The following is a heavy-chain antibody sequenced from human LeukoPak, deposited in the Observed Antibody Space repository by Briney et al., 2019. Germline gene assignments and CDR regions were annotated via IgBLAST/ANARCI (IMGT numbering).Heavy chain of an antibody. CDR2: IYYSGST. V-gene: IGHV4-59*01. CDR3: ARRREAFDY. J-gene: IGHJ4*02. Sequence: SETLSLTCTVSGGSISSYYWSWIRQPPGKGLEWIGYIYYSGSTNYNPSLKSRVTISVDTSKNQFSLKLSSVTAADTAVYYCARRREAFDYWGQGTLVTVSS. CDR1: GGSISSYY. D-gene: IGHD1-26*01.